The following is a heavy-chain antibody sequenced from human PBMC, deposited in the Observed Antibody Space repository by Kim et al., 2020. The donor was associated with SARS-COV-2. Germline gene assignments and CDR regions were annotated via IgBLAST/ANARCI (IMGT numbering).Heavy chain of an antibody. J-gene: IGHJ4*02. V-gene: IGHV4-4*02. D-gene: IGHD3-22*01. Sequence: SETLSLTCAVSGGSISSGNWWSWVRQPPGKGLEWIGEISHSGSTTYNPSLKSRVTISVDKSKNQFSLRVYSVTAADTAVYYCARKTWTDDSSGRSPALDYWAREPWSPSPQ. CDR3: ARKTWTDDSSGRSPALDY. CDR2: ISHSGST. CDR1: GGSISSGNW.